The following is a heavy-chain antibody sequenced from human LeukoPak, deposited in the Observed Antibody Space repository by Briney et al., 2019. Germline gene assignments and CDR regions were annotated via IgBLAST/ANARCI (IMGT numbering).Heavy chain of an antibody. J-gene: IGHJ4*02. D-gene: IGHD1-26*01. Sequence: PSETLSLTCAVSGYSISSGYYWGWIRQPPGKGLEWIGSIYHSGSTYYNPSLKSRVTISVDTSKNQFSLKLSSVTAADTAVYYCARDRVGSYPDYWGQGTLVTVSS. CDR2: IYHSGST. CDR1: GYSISSGYY. CDR3: ARDRVGSYPDY. V-gene: IGHV4-38-2*02.